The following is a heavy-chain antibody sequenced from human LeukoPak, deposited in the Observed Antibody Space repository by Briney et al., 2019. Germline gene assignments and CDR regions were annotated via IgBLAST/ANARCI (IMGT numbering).Heavy chain of an antibody. CDR1: GFTFGDYA. D-gene: IGHD5-24*01. V-gene: IGHV3-66*01. CDR2: IYSGGST. CDR3: ARVRWLQLLAY. Sequence: GGSLRLSCTASGFTFGDYAMSWVRQAPGKGLEWVSVIYSGGSTYYADSVKGRFTISRDNSKNTLYLQMNSLRAEDTAVYYCARVRWLQLLAYWGQGTLVTVSS. J-gene: IGHJ4*02.